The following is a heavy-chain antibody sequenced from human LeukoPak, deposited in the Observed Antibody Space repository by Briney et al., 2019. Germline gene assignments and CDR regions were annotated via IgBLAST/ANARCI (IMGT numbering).Heavy chain of an antibody. CDR3: ARVPLTAMVDYYYMDV. CDR1: GFTFSSYA. J-gene: IGHJ6*03. Sequence: GGSLRLSCAASGFTFSSYAMSWVRQAPGKGLEWVANIKQDGSEKYYVDSVKGRFTISRDNAKDSLYLQMNSLRAEDTAVYYCARVPLTAMVDYYYMDVWGKGTTVTVSS. D-gene: IGHD5-18*01. V-gene: IGHV3-7*01. CDR2: IKQDGSEK.